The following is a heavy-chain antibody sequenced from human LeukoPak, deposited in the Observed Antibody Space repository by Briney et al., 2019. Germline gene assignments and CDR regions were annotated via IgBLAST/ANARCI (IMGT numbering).Heavy chain of an antibody. CDR1: GFTFSSYA. D-gene: IGHD3-16*01. Sequence: PGGSLRLSCAASGFTFSSYAMYWVRQAPGKGLEWVSGIFGSGGSTHYADSVKGRFTISRDNSKNTLYLQMNSLTAGDTAVYYCATGGARWFDPWSQATLVTVSS. J-gene: IGHJ5*02. V-gene: IGHV3-23*01. CDR3: ATGGARWFDP. CDR2: IFGSGGST.